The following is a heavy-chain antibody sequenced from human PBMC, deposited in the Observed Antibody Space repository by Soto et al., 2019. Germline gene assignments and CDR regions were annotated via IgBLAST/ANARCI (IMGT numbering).Heavy chain of an antibody. CDR1: GYTFTTYA. J-gene: IGHJ4*02. Sequence: QVQLVQSGVAVKKPGASVKVSCKASGYTFTTYAMHWVRQAPGHRLEWMGWINAGNGKTKYSQKFQGRVTITRDTSATTAYMELSSLRSEDTAVYYCARAGDDCSTTNCYMIDYWGQGTLVTVSS. D-gene: IGHD2-2*02. CDR3: ARAGDDCSTTNCYMIDY. V-gene: IGHV1-3*01. CDR2: INAGNGKT.